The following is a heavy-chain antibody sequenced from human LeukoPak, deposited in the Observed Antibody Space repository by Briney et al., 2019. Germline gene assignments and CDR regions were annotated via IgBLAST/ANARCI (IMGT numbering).Heavy chain of an antibody. D-gene: IGHD3-10*01. V-gene: IGHV3-30-3*01. J-gene: IGHJ4*02. CDR1: GFSFSSYA. CDR3: ARDAGWFGEKRYFDY. CDR2: TLYDGSNK. Sequence: GGSLRLSCAASGFSFSSYAMHWVRQAPGKGLEWVTLTLYDGSNKYYADSVKGRFTISRDNSENTLYLQINSLRAEDTAVYYCARDAGWFGEKRYFDYWGQGTLVTVSS.